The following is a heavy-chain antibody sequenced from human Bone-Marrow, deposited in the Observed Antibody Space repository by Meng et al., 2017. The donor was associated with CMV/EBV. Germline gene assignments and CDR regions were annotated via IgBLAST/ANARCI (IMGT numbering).Heavy chain of an antibody. D-gene: IGHD6-13*01. CDR1: GYTFTSYF. Sequence: ASVKVSCKASGYTFTSYFMHWVRQAPGQGLEWMGIINPSGGSTSYAQKFQGRVTMTRDTSTSTVYMELSSLRSEDTAMYYCARSSSTNGRRFDYWGQGTLVTVPS. CDR3: ARSSSTNGRRFDY. J-gene: IGHJ4*02. V-gene: IGHV1-46*01. CDR2: INPSGGST.